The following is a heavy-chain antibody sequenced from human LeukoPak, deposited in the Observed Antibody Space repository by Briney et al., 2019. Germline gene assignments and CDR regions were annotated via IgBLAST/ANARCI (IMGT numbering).Heavy chain of an antibody. CDR3: ARGPGNDSSGYYYLGFDY. Sequence: SETLSLTWAVYGGSFSGYYWSWIRQPPGKGLEWIGEINHSGSTNYNPSLKSRVTISVDTSKNQFSLKLSSVTAADTAVYYCARGPGNDSSGYYYLGFDYWGQGTLVTVSS. V-gene: IGHV4-34*01. D-gene: IGHD3-22*01. CDR2: INHSGST. CDR1: GGSFSGYY. J-gene: IGHJ4*02.